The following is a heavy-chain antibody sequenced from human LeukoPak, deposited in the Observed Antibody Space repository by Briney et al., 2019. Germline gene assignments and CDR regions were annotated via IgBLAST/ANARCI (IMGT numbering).Heavy chain of an antibody. CDR1: GYTLTSYY. J-gene: IGHJ6*02. CDR2: INPSGGST. V-gene: IGHV1-46*01. CDR3: AREGWGPLYYYYGMDV. D-gene: IGHD7-27*01. Sequence: ASVTVSCKASGYTLTSYYMHWVRQAPGQGFEWMGIINPSGGSTSYAQKFQGRVTMTRDTSTSTVYMELSSLRSEDTAVYYCAREGWGPLYYYYGMDVWGQGTTVTVSS.